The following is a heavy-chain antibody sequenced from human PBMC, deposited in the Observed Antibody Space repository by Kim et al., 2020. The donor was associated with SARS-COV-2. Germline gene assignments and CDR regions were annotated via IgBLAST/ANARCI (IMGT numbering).Heavy chain of an antibody. CDR3: AKATSYYYGSSGYVFDY. D-gene: IGHD3-22*01. Sequence: GGSLRLSCAASGFTFSSYGMHWVRQAPGKGLEWVAVISYDGSNTYYADSVKGRFTISRDNSKNTLYLQMNSLRAEDTAVYYCAKATSYYYGSSGYVFDYWGQGTLVTVSS. CDR2: ISYDGSNT. CDR1: GFTFSSYG. J-gene: IGHJ4*02. V-gene: IGHV3-30*18.